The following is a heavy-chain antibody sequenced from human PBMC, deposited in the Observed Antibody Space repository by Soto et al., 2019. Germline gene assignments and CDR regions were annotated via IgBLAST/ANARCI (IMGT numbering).Heavy chain of an antibody. Sequence: QITLKQSGPTLVRPAQTLTLTCDFSGFSLSTYHMGVAWIRQPPGKALEWLALIYWDGDKRYSPSLKDRLAISKDTSSNQVVLTITNLAPGDTATYFCAHAGNYDLLTFDHWGPGTLVTVSS. D-gene: IGHD1-7*01. CDR1: GFSLSTYHMG. CDR3: AHAGNYDLLTFDH. V-gene: IGHV2-5*02. J-gene: IGHJ4*02. CDR2: IYWDGDK.